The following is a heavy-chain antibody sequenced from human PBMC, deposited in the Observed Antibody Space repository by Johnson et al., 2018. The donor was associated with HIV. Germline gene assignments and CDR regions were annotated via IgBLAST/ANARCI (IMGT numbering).Heavy chain of an antibody. CDR1: GFTFSSAW. V-gene: IGHV3-15*01. Sequence: VHLVESGGGLVKPGGSLRLSCAASGFTFSSAWMSWVRQAPGKGLEWVGRIKSKTDGGTTDYAAPVTGRFTISRDTSENTLYLQMNSLKTEDTALYYCTTGLSWNDAFHIWAQGTMVTVSS. CDR2: IKSKTDGGTT. CDR3: TTGLSWNDAFHI. D-gene: IGHD1-1*01. J-gene: IGHJ3*02.